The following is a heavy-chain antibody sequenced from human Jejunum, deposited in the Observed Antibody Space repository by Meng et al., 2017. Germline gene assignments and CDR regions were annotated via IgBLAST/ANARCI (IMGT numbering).Heavy chain of an antibody. Sequence: GQLWYGLKEPGASVKVSFQASGYTFTNHAMNWVRQAPGQGLELMGWINTNTGIPTYVQGFTGRFVFSLDSSVSTTYLQISNLKPEDAGIYYCARTWQATGYLLDYWGQGTLVTVSS. D-gene: IGHD3-9*01. CDR3: ARTWQATGYLLDY. CDR2: INTNTGIP. V-gene: IGHV7-4-1*02. J-gene: IGHJ4*02. CDR1: GYTFTNHA.